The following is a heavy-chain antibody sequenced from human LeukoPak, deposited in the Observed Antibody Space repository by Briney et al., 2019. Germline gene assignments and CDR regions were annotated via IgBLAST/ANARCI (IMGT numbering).Heavy chain of an antibody. CDR1: GIGFQGSA. V-gene: IGHV3-73*01. CDR3: IRHVEYVTPDS. D-gene: IGHD2-21*02. Sequence: PGRSLRLSCAASGIGFQGSAVHWVRQSSGRGLEWVGCMRDRNKNYATIYGASMRGRFTISRDDSMNTATLQLNSLRTEDTAVYFCIRHVEYVTPDSWGQGTLVTVSS. CDR2: MRDRNKNYAT. J-gene: IGHJ4*02.